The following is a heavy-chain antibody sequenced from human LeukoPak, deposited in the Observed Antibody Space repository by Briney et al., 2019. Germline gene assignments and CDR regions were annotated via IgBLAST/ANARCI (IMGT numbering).Heavy chain of an antibody. J-gene: IGHJ4*02. V-gene: IGHV3-23*01. Sequence: GGSLRLSCAASGFTFSSYWMSWVRQAPGKGLEWVSGISGSGGNTYYADSVKGRFTISRDNSKNTLYLQMNSLRAEDTAIYYCATKGFYCSGGSCHVYYFDYWGQGTLVTVSS. D-gene: IGHD2-15*01. CDR1: GFTFSSYW. CDR3: ATKGFYCSGGSCHVYYFDY. CDR2: ISGSGGNT.